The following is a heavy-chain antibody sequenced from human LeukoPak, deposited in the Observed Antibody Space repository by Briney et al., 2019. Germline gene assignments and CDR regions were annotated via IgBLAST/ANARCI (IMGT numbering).Heavy chain of an antibody. CDR2: IYYSGST. CDR3: ARHGYYGPLDAFDI. CDR1: GGSISSSSYY. J-gene: IGHJ3*02. Sequence: SETLSLTCTVSGGSISSSSYYWGWIRQPPGKGLEWIGSIYYSGSTYYNPSLKSRVTISVDTSKNQFSLKLSSVTAADTAVYYCARHGYYGPLDAFDIWGQGIMVTVSS. V-gene: IGHV4-39*07. D-gene: IGHD3-22*01.